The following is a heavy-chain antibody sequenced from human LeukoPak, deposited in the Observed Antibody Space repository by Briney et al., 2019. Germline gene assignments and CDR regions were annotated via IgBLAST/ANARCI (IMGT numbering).Heavy chain of an antibody. CDR2: ISYDGNNK. CDR3: AKDRWFGELSDYYYGMDV. J-gene: IGHJ6*02. D-gene: IGHD3-10*01. CDR1: GFTFSTYG. V-gene: IGHV3-30*18. Sequence: GGSLRLSCAASGFTFSTYGMHWVRQAPGKGLEWVAVISYDGNNKYYADSVKGRFTISRDNSKNTLYLQMNSLRAEDTAVYYCAKDRWFGELSDYYYGMDVWGQGTTVTASS.